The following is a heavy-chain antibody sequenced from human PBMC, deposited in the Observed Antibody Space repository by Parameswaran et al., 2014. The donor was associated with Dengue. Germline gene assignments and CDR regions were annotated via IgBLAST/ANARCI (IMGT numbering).Heavy chain of an antibody. Sequence: VRQAPGKGLEWVSTISGSGGSTYYADSVKGRFTISRDTSKNTLFLQMNSLRVEDTAVYYCAKAGNYGSGSYYHAALDFWGQGTLVTVSS. CDR3: AKAGNYGSGSYYHAALDF. V-gene: IGHV3-23*01. CDR2: ISGSGGST. J-gene: IGHJ4*02. D-gene: IGHD3-10*01.